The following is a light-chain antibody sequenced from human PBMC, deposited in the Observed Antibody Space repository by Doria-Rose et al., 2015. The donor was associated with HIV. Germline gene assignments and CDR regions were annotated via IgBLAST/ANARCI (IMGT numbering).Light chain of an antibody. CDR3: HQYGTSWT. V-gene: IGKV3-20*01. J-gene: IGKJ1*01. Sequence: EIVMTQSPGTLSLSPGERATLSCRAGQSFSSTYLAWYQQKPGQAPSLLIYDGSTRATGIPDRFSVSGSGTDFTLTINRLEPEDFALYYCHQYGTSWTFGQGTKVEI. CDR2: DGS. CDR1: QSFSSTY.